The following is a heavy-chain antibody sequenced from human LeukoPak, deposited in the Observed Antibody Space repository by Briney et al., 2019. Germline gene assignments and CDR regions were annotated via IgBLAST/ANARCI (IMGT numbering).Heavy chain of an antibody. D-gene: IGHD2-15*01. J-gene: IGHJ4*02. V-gene: IGHV3-23*01. Sequence: GGSLRLSCAASGFTFSSYAMSWVRQAPGKGLEWVSGISGSGGSTYYADSVKGRFTISRDSSKNTLYLQMNSLRAEDTAVYYCAKGGGSGGVCDYWGQGTLVTVSS. CDR2: ISGSGGST. CDR1: GFTFSSYA. CDR3: AKGGGSGGVCDY.